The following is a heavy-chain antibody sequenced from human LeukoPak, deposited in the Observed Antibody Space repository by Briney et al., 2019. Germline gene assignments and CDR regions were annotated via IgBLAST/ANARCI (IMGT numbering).Heavy chain of an antibody. V-gene: IGHV3-53*01. CDR3: ARGLLNLNWNDEPDYYGMDV. Sequence: PGGSLRLSCAASGFTVSSNYMSWVRQAPGKGLEWVSVIYSGGSTYYADSVKGRFTISRDNSKNTLYLQMNSLRAEDTAVYYCARGLLNLNWNDEPDYYGMDVWGKGTTVTVSS. D-gene: IGHD1-1*01. CDR1: GFTVSSNY. CDR2: IYSGGST. J-gene: IGHJ6*04.